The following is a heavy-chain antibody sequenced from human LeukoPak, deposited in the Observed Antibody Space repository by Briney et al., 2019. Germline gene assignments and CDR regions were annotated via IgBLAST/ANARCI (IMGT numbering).Heavy chain of an antibody. J-gene: IGHJ4*02. V-gene: IGHV1-69*06. CDR1: GGTFSSYA. CDR3: ASTASDTAMADSYYFDY. CDR2: IIPIFGTA. Sequence: SVKASCKASGGTFSSYAISWVRQAPGQGLEWMGGIIPIFGTANYAQEFQGRVTITADKSTSTAYMELSSLRSEDTAVYYCASTASDTAMADSYYFDYWGQGTLVTVSS. D-gene: IGHD5-18*01.